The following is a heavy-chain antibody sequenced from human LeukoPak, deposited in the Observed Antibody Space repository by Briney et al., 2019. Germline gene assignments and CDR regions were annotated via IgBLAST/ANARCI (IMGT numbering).Heavy chain of an antibody. D-gene: IGHD3-22*01. CDR3: ARLSGSGYYYLEYFDY. CDR2: IYYSGST. J-gene: IGHJ4*02. CDR1: GGSISSYY. Sequence: PSETLSLTCTVSGGSISSYYWSWIRQPPGKGLEWIGYIYYSGSTKYNPSLKSRVTISVDTSKNQFSLKLSSVTAADTAVYYCARLSGSGYYYLEYFDYWGQGTLVTVSS. V-gene: IGHV4-59*08.